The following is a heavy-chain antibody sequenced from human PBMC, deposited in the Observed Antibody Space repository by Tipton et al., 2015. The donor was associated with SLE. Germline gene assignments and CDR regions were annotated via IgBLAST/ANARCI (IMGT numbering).Heavy chain of an antibody. CDR2: INHRGST. V-gene: IGHV4-34*01. CDR3: GTGTVYYSDAMAV. Sequence: TLSLTCAVYGGSFSGYYWSWIRQPPGKGLEWIGEINHRGSTNYNPSLKGRVTISVDTSKNQFSLKLSSVTAADTAVYYCGTGTVYYSDAMAVWGQGSAVSGSS. CDR1: GGSFSGYY. J-gene: IGHJ6*02. D-gene: IGHD1/OR15-1a*01.